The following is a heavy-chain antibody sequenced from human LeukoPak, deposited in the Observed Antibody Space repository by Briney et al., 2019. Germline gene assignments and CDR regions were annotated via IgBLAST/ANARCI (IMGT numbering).Heavy chain of an antibody. Sequence: SVQVSCHASGGTLRTYSISWARQAPGQGLEWMGGLIPIFNTINYAQRFQGRVTLTADESTNTAYMELSSLRPEDTAVYYCARGLSRWSTPTSSYYYRMDVLGQGTTVAVSS. CDR2: LIPIFNTI. V-gene: IGHV1-69*13. CDR1: GGTLRTYS. CDR3: ARGLSRWSTPTSSYYYRMDV. D-gene: IGHD4-23*01. J-gene: IGHJ6*02.